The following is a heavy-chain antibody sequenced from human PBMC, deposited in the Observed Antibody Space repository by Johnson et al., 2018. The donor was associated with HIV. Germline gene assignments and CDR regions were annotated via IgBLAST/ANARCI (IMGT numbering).Heavy chain of an antibody. CDR3: ARCRDNWNYGAFDI. V-gene: IGHV3-64*01. CDR2: ISSNGGNT. Sequence: VRLVESGGGVVQPGRSLRLSCAASGFTFSSYAMHWVRQAPGKGLEYVSGISSNGGNTYYANSVKGRFTIARDNSKNTLYLQMGSLRAEDMAVYFGARCRDNWNYGAFDIWGQGTMVTVSS. D-gene: IGHD1-7*01. CDR1: GFTFSSYA. J-gene: IGHJ3*02.